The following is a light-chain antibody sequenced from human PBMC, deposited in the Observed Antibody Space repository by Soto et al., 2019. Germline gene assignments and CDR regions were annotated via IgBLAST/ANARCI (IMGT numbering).Light chain of an antibody. CDR3: QQYGRSPFT. CDR1: QSVSSNY. J-gene: IGKJ3*01. CDR2: GAS. Sequence: NVLLQSPGHPSFWAGETATPSCRARQSVSSNYVAWFHQKPGQAPRLLIYGASSRATGVPDRFSASGSGTDFTLTISRLEPEDFAVYYCQQYGRSPFTFGPGTKVDI. V-gene: IGKV3-20*01.